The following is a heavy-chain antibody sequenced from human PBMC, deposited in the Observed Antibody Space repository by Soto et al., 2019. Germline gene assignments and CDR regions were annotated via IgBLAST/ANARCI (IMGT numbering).Heavy chain of an antibody. CDR2: IYPGDSDI. V-gene: IGHV5-51*01. D-gene: IGHD6-19*01. Sequence: GESLKISYNGSGYMFTTYWIGWVRQMPGKGLEWMGIIYPGDSDIKYSPSFQGQVTISADKSISTAYMQWSSLKASDTAMYFCARQGNTGWYYFDYSGHGTLVTVSS. J-gene: IGHJ4*01. CDR1: GYMFTTYW. CDR3: ARQGNTGWYYFDY.